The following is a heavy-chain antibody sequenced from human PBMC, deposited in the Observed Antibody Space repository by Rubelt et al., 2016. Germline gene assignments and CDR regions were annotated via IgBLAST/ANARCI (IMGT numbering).Heavy chain of an antibody. D-gene: IGHD2-21*01. J-gene: IGHJ3*02. Sequence: QVQLQGSGPGLVKPSETLSLTCTVSGGSISSYYWSWIRQPPGKGLEWIGSIYYSGSTYYNPSLKSRVTISVDTSKNQFSLKLSSVTAADTAVYYCARGNVVGILDGFEIWGQGTTVTVSS. CDR1: GGSISSYY. CDR3: ARGNVVGILDGFEI. CDR2: IYYSGST. V-gene: IGHV4-59*12.